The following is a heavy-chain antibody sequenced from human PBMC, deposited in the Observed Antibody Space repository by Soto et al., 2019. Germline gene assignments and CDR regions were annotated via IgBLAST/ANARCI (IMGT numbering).Heavy chain of an antibody. D-gene: IGHD2-15*01. Sequence: SETLSLTCAVSGGSISSGGYSWSWIRQPPGKGLEWIGYIYHSGSTYYNPSLKSRVTISVDRSKNQFSLKLSSVTAADTAVYYCARGRSGGSCYVDYWGQGTLVTVS. J-gene: IGHJ4*02. CDR2: IYHSGST. CDR3: ARGRSGGSCYVDY. CDR1: GGSISSGGYS. V-gene: IGHV4-30-2*01.